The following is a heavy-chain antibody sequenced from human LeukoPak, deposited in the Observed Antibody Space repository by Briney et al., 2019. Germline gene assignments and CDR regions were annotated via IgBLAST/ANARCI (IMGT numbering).Heavy chain of an antibody. V-gene: IGHV3-66*01. CDR2: IYSGGST. CDR1: GFTVSNNY. J-gene: IGHJ5*02. CDR3: ARETRKGGFDP. Sequence: GGSLRLSCAASGFTVSNNYMSWVRQAPGKGLEWVSLIYSGGSTHYTDSVKGRFNISRDNSKNTLYLQMNSLRAEDTAVYYCARETRKGGFDPWGQGTLVTVSS.